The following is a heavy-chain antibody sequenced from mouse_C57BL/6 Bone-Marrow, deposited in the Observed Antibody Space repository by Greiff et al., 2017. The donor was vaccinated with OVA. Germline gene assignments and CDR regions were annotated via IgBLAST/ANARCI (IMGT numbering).Heavy chain of an antibody. CDR1: GFTFSDYY. D-gene: IGHD1-1*01. CDR3: ARDYGSPYYYAMDY. V-gene: IGHV5-12*01. CDR2: ISNGGGST. J-gene: IGHJ4*01. Sequence: EVQRVESGGGLVQPGGSLKLSCAASGFTFSDYYMYWVRQTPEKRLEWVAYISNGGGSTYYPDTVKGRFTISRDNAKNTLYLQMSRLKSEDTAMYYCARDYGSPYYYAMDYWGQGTSVTVSS.